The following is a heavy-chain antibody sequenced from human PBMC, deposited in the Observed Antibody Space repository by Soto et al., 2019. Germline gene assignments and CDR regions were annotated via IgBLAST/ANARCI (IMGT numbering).Heavy chain of an antibody. J-gene: IGHJ5*02. CDR2: ISAYNGNT. D-gene: IGHD3-22*01. Sequence: ASVKVSCKASGYTFTSYGISWVRQAPGQGLEWMGWISAYNGNTNYAQKLQGRVTMTTDTSTSTAYMELRSLRSDDTAVYYCARDGLYDSSGYYNWFDPWGQGTLVTVSS. CDR1: GYTFTSYG. V-gene: IGHV1-18*01. CDR3: ARDGLYDSSGYYNWFDP.